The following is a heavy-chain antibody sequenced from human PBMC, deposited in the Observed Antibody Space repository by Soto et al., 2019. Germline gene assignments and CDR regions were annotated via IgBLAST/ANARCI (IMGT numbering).Heavy chain of an antibody. CDR2: IYYSGST. Sequence: PSETLSLTCTVSGGSISSYYWSWIRQPPGKGLEWIGYIYYSGSTNYNPSLKSRVTISVDTSKNQFSLKLSSVTAADTAVYYCARAGDFWSGYKFDYWGQGTLVTVSS. CDR1: GGSISSYY. J-gene: IGHJ4*02. CDR3: ARAGDFWSGYKFDY. D-gene: IGHD3-3*01. V-gene: IGHV4-59*08.